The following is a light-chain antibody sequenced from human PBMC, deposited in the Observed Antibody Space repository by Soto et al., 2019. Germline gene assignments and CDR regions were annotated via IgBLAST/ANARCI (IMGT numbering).Light chain of an antibody. CDR3: QQYGSYWT. CDR1: QSVSSSY. J-gene: IGKJ1*01. CDR2: RAS. V-gene: IGKV3-20*01. Sequence: EIVLTQSPGTLSLSPGERATLSCRASQSVSSSYLAWYQQKPGQAPRLLIYRASSRATGIPDRFNGSGSGTDFTLTISRLEPEDFAVYYCQQYGSYWTFGQGTKVEIK.